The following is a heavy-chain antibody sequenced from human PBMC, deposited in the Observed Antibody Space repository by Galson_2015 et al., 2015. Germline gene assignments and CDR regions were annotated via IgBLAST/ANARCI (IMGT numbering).Heavy chain of an antibody. CDR1: GYTFTSYD. D-gene: IGHD6-13*01. CDR3: ARDEEAAAGNVNNYYCYIDV. J-gene: IGHJ6*03. CDR2: MNPNSGNT. V-gene: IGHV1-8*01. Sequence: SVKVSCKASGYTFTSYDINWVRQAPGQGLEWMGWMNPNSGNTGYAQKFQGRVTMTRNTSISTAYMELSSLRSEDTAVYYCARDEEAAAGNVNNYYCYIDVWGKGTTVTVSS.